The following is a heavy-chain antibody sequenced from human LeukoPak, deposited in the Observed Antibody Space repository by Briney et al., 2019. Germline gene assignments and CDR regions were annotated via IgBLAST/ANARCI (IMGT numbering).Heavy chain of an antibody. Sequence: GGSLRLSCTVSGFTFSAYWMSWVRQAPGKGLEWVANIKPDGSEKYYVDSVKGRFTISRDNAKNSLYVQMNSLRAEDTAVYYCARDGYGFTDYWGQGTLVTVSS. CDR3: ARDGYGFTDY. J-gene: IGHJ4*02. CDR2: IKPDGSEK. V-gene: IGHV3-7*01. CDR1: GFTFSAYW. D-gene: IGHD5-12*01.